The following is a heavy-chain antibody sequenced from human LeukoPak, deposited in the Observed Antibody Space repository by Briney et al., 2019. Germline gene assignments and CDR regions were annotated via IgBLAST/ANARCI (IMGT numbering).Heavy chain of an antibody. CDR3: ARHGYCSGISCFFDF. CDR1: GFTFSSYA. V-gene: IGHV3-23*01. J-gene: IGHJ4*02. Sequence: GGSLRLSCAASGFTFSSYAMSWVRQAPGKGLEWVSGISGSGPYTFYTDSVKGRFTISRDSSKNTLYLQMNSLRAEDTALYYCARHGYCSGISCFFDFWGQGTLVTVSS. CDR2: ISGSGPYT. D-gene: IGHD2-2*03.